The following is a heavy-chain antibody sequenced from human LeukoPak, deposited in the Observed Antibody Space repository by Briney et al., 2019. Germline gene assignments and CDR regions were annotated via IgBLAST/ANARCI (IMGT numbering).Heavy chain of an antibody. CDR1: GDSVSSNSAA. D-gene: IGHD1-26*01. V-gene: IGHV6-1*01. CDR3: ARDSFTTESGSYNFDY. J-gene: IGHJ4*02. Sequence: SQTLSLTCAISGDSVSSNSAAWNWIRQSPSRGLEWLGRTYYRSKWYNDYAVSVKSRITINPDTSKSQFSLQLNSVTPEDTAVYYCARDSFTTESGSYNFDYWGQGTLVTVSS. CDR2: TYYRSKWYN.